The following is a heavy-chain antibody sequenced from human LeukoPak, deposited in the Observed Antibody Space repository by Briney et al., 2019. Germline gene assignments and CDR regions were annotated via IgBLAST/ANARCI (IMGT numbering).Heavy chain of an antibody. D-gene: IGHD3-10*01. V-gene: IGHV3-53*01. CDR3: ARVYYGSGSLHYYYYYMDV. CDR1: GFTVSSNY. J-gene: IGHJ6*03. CDR2: IYSGGRA. Sequence: GGSLRLSCAASGFTVSSNYMSWVRQAPGKGLEWVAVIYSGGRAYYADSVKGRFTLSRDNSKNTLYLQMNSLRAEDTAVYYCARVYYGSGSLHYYYYYMDVWGKGTTVTIPS.